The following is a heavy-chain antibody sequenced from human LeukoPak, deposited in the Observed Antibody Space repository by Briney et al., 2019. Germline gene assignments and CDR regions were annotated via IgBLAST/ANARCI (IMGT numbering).Heavy chain of an antibody. Sequence: PGGSLRLSCTFSGLTFRNYWVNWVRQAPGKGLEWVANINPGGNEIRSVDSVKGRSSISRDSAKNSLDLQMSSLRVEDTAVYYCMSWGTDNHWGQGILVTVSS. CDR3: MSWGTDNH. V-gene: IGHV3-7*01. CDR1: GLTFRNYW. D-gene: IGHD1-1*01. J-gene: IGHJ4*02. CDR2: INPGGNEI.